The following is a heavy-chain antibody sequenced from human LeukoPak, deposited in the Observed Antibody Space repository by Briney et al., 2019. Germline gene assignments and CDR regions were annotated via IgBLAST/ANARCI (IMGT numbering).Heavy chain of an antibody. CDR2: ISGSGGST. Sequence: GGSLRLSCAASGFTFSSYAMSWVRQAPGKGLEWVSAISGSGGSTYYADSVKGQFTISRDNSKNTLYLQMNSLRAEDTAVYYCAKDATMYYYDSSGYGYFDYWGQGTLVTVSS. D-gene: IGHD3-22*01. CDR1: GFTFSSYA. CDR3: AKDATMYYYDSSGYGYFDY. J-gene: IGHJ4*02. V-gene: IGHV3-23*01.